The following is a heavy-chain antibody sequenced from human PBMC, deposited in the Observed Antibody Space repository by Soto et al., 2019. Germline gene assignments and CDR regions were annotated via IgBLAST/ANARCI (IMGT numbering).Heavy chain of an antibody. CDR2: IWYDGSNK. V-gene: IGHV3-33*01. J-gene: IGHJ4*02. D-gene: IGHD5-18*01. CDR1: GFTFSTYC. CDR3: GRDGALGDTAVVDS. Sequence: QVQLVESGGGVVQPGKSLRLSCAASGFTFSTYCMHWVRQAPGTGLEWVAVIWYDGSNKYHGDSLKGGFTISRDNSKNTVYLHRNNLRAEDTAVYYCGRDGALGDTAVVDSWGQGTLVTVSS.